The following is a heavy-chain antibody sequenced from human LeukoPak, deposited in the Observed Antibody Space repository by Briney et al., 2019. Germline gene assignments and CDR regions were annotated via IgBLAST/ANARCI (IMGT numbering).Heavy chain of an antibody. J-gene: IGHJ3*02. CDR3: ARDLSQQLAQPLHDAFDI. V-gene: IGHV1-69*13. D-gene: IGHD6-13*01. CDR1: GGTFSSYA. Sequence: SVKVSCKASGGTFSSYAISWVRQAPGQGLEWMGGIIPIFGTANYAQKFQGRVTITADESTSTAYMELSSLRSEDMAVYYCARDLSQQLAQPLHDAFDIWGQGTMVTVSS. CDR2: IIPIFGTA.